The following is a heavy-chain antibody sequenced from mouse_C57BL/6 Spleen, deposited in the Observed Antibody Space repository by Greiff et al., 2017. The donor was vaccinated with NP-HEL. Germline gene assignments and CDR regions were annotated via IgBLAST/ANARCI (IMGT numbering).Heavy chain of an antibody. D-gene: IGHD1-1*01. J-gene: IGHJ1*03. CDR2: ISGGGGNT. CDR3: ARHGSRNWYFDV. CDR1: GFTFSSYT. Sequence: EVKLMESGGGLVKPGGSLKLSCAASGFTFSSYTMSWVRQTPEKRLEWVATISGGGGNTYYPDSVKGRFTMSRDNAKNTLYLQMSSLRSEDTALYYCARHGSRNWYFDVWGTGTTVTVSS. V-gene: IGHV5-9*01.